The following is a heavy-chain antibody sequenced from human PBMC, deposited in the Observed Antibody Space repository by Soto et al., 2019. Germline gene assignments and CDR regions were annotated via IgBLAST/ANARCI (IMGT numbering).Heavy chain of an antibody. CDR1: GGSISSYY. V-gene: IGHV4-59*01. D-gene: IGHD3-10*01. J-gene: IGHJ5*02. CDR3: ARVLSLWFGESPGPFDP. Sequence: SETLSLTCTVSGGSISSYYWSWIRQPPGKGLEWIGYIYYSGSTNYNPSLKSRVTISVDTSKNQFSLKLSSVTAADTAVYYCARVLSLWFGESPGPFDPWGQGTLVTVSS. CDR2: IYYSGST.